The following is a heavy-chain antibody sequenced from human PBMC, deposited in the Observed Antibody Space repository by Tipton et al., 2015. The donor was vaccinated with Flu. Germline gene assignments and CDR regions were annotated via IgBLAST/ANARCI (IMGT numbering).Heavy chain of an antibody. CDR3: ARGYHGSGNYSPVGIDS. D-gene: IGHD3-10*01. CDR1: GGSISSGDYC. Sequence: TLSLTCSVSGGSISSGDYCWSWIRQHPGKGLEWIGSIYYSGSTYYNPSLKSRVTISVDTSKNQFSLKLSSVTAADTAVYYCARGYHGSGNYSPVGIDSWGQGTLVTVSS. V-gene: IGHV4-39*07. CDR2: IYYSGST. J-gene: IGHJ4*02.